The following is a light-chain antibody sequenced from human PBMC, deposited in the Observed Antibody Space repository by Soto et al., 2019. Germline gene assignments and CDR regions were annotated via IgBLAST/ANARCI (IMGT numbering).Light chain of an antibody. Sequence: QSALTQPASVSGSPGQSITISCTGTSSDVGGYNYVSWYQQHPGKAPKLMIYEVSNRPSGVSNRFSGSKSGNTASLTISGLQAEDEADYYCGSYTSSSTSLGVFGGGTKVTVL. CDR2: EVS. J-gene: IGLJ3*02. CDR3: GSYTSSSTSLGV. V-gene: IGLV2-14*01. CDR1: SSDVGGYNY.